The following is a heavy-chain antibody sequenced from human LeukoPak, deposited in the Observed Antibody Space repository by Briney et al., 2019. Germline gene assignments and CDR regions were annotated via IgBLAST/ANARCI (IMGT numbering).Heavy chain of an antibody. D-gene: IGHD2-2*01. CDR3: AKDRRGCSSTSCYYRFDY. CDR2: ISDSGGST. CDR1: GFMFRTYW. J-gene: IGHJ4*02. V-gene: IGHV3-23*01. Sequence: GGSLRLSCAASGFMFRTYWMRWVRQAPGKGLEWVSAISDSGGSTYYADSVKGRFTISRDNSKNTVYLQMNSLRAEDTAVYYCAKDRRGCSSTSCYYRFDYWGQGTLVTVSS.